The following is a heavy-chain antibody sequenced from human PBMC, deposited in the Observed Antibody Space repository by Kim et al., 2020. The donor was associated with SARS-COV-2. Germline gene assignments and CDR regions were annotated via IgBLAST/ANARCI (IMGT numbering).Heavy chain of an antibody. D-gene: IGHD5-18*01. Sequence: YYGDAVKGRLTISRDNAKNSLYLKMNSLRAEDTAVYYCARVGYSYGPLDYWGQGTLVTVSS. J-gene: IGHJ4*02. V-gene: IGHV3-48*03. CDR3: ARVGYSYGPLDY.